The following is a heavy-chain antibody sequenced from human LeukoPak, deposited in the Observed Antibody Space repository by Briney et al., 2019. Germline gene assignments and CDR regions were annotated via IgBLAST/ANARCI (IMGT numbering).Heavy chain of an antibody. Sequence: VASVTVSCTASGYTFTTHSINWVRQAPGQGLEWMGWINTNTGNPTYAQDFTGRFVFSLDTSVSTAYLQISRLKAEDTAIYYCARGQYYFDYWGQGTLVTVSS. CDR2: INTNTGNP. V-gene: IGHV7-4-1*02. J-gene: IGHJ4*02. CDR3: ARGQYYFDY. D-gene: IGHD5-24*01. CDR1: GYTFTTHS.